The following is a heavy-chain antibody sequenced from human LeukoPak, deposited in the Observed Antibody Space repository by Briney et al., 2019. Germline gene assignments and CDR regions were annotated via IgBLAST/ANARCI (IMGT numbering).Heavy chain of an antibody. CDR1: GGSISSYY. D-gene: IGHD4-11*01. CDR3: ARHMTTDRDGAFDI. Sequence: SETLSLTCTVYGGSISSYYWSWIRQPPGKGLEWIGYIYYSGSTNYNPSLKSRVTTSVDTSKNQFSLKLSSVTAADTAVYYCARHMTTDRDGAFDIWGQGTMVTVSS. CDR2: IYYSGST. V-gene: IGHV4-59*08. J-gene: IGHJ3*02.